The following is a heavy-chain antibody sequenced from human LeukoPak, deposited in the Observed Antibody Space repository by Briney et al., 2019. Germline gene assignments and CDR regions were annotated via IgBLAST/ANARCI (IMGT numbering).Heavy chain of an antibody. Sequence: ASVKVSCKASGGTFSSYAISWVRQAPGQGLEWMGRITPILGIANYAQKFQGRVTITADKSTSTAYMELSSLRSEDTAVYYCARESDSSGYTWGQGTLVTVSS. CDR1: GGTFSSYA. CDR2: ITPILGIA. J-gene: IGHJ4*02. V-gene: IGHV1-69*04. CDR3: ARESDSSGYT. D-gene: IGHD3-22*01.